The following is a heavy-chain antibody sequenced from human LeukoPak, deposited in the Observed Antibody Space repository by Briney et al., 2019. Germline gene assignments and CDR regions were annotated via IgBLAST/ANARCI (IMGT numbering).Heavy chain of an antibody. Sequence: GGSLRLSCAASGSMFSSYGMHWVRQAPGKGLEWVAVISYDGSYQYYADSVKGRFIISRDNSKNTLYVQMNSLRAVDTAVYYCAKAGYDSSGIGYYGMDVWGQGTTVTVSS. V-gene: IGHV3-30*18. D-gene: IGHD3-22*01. J-gene: IGHJ6*02. CDR1: GSMFSSYG. CDR3: AKAGYDSSGIGYYGMDV. CDR2: ISYDGSYQ.